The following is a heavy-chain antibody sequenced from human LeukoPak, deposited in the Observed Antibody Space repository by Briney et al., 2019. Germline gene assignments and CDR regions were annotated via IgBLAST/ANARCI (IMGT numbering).Heavy chain of an antibody. V-gene: IGHV3-30-3*02. D-gene: IGHD2-2*02. CDR2: ISYDGSNK. CDR1: GFTFSSYA. Sequence: PGRSLRLSCAASGFTFSSYAMHWVRQAPGKGLEWVAVISYDGSNKYYADSVKGRFTISRDNAENSLYLQMNSLRAEDTAVYYCAKMARSFTLYSAPDFWGQGTLVTVSS. CDR3: AKMARSFTLYSAPDF. J-gene: IGHJ4*02.